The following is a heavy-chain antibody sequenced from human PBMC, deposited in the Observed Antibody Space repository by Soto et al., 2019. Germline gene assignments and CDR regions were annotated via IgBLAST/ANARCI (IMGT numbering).Heavy chain of an antibody. Sequence: PSETLSLTCAVYGGSFSGYYWSWIRQPPGKGLEWIGEINHSGSTNYNPSLKSRVTISVDTSKNQFSLKLSSVTAADTAVYYCARVDYYGSGSYRYYYYGMDVWGQGTTVTVSS. CDR2: INHSGST. J-gene: IGHJ6*02. D-gene: IGHD3-10*01. CDR3: ARVDYYGSGSYRYYYYGMDV. V-gene: IGHV4-34*01. CDR1: GGSFSGYY.